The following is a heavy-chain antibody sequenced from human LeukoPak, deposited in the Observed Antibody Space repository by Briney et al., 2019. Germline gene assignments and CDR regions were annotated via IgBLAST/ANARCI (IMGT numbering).Heavy chain of an antibody. V-gene: IGHV3-53*01. Sequence: GGSLRLSCAVPGFTVSNIYMSWVRQAPGKGLEWVSFIDSGGNSYYADSVKGRFTISRDSSRNTLCLQMSSLRVEDTAVYYCAGDTHTNNWYDYWGQGTLVTVSS. D-gene: IGHD1-26*01. J-gene: IGHJ5*01. CDR1: GFTVSNIY. CDR3: AGDTHTNNWYDY. CDR2: IDSGGNS.